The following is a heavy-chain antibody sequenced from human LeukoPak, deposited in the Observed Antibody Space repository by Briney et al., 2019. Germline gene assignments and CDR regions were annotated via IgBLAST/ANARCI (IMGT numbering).Heavy chain of an antibody. CDR2: ISSSSSYI. V-gene: IGHV3-21*01. D-gene: IGHD6-13*01. J-gene: IGHJ4*02. Sequence: GGSLRLSCAASGFTFSSYSMYWVRQAPGKGLEWVSSISSSSSYIYYADSVKGRFTISRDNAKNSLYLQMNSLRAEDTAVYYCARKEGIAADFDYWGQGTLVTVSS. CDR1: GFTFSSYS. CDR3: ARKEGIAADFDY.